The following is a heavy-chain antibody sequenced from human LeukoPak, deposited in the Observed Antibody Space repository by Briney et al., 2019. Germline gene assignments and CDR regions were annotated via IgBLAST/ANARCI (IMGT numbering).Heavy chain of an antibody. CDR3: ARTRRHYYGSGKNLTPWPAGMDV. V-gene: IGHV4-59*01. Sequence: SETLSLTCSVSGDSISDYYWAWIRQPPGKGLEWIGYSGSTEYDPSLKSRVSISVDTSKSQFSLTLRSVTAADTAIYYCARTRRHYYGSGKNLTPWPAGMDVWGQGTTVCVS. CDR1: GDSISDYY. J-gene: IGHJ6*02. D-gene: IGHD3-10*01. CDR2: SGST.